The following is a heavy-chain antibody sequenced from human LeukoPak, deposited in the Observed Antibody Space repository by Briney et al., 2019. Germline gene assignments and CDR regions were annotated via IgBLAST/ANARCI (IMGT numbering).Heavy chain of an antibody. CDR3: AKDRISEETYNWFDP. CDR2: ISYDGSNK. D-gene: IGHD2-15*01. V-gene: IGHV3-30*18. CDR1: GFTVSSNY. J-gene: IGHJ5*02. Sequence: PGGSLRLSCAASGFTVSSNYMSWVRQAPGKGLEWVAVISYDGSNKYYADSVKGRFTISRDNSKNTLYLQMNSLRAEDTAVYYCAKDRISEETYNWFDPWGQGTLVTVSS.